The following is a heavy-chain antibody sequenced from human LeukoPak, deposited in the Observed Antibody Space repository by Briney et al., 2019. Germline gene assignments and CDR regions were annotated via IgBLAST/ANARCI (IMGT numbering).Heavy chain of an antibody. CDR2: IYSGGST. D-gene: IGHD5-12*01. CDR1: GFTVSSNY. J-gene: IGHJ6*02. CDR3: ARARGYSGYESKWYYYGMDV. Sequence: GGSLRLSCAASGFTVSSNYMSWVRQAPGKGLEWVSVIYSGGSTYYADSVKGRFTTSRDNSKNTLYVQMNSLRAEDTAVYYCARARGYSGYESKWYYYGMDVWGQGTTVTVSS. V-gene: IGHV3-53*01.